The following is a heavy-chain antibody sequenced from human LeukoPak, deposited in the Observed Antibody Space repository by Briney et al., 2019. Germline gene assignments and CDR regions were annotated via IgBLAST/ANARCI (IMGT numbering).Heavy chain of an antibody. CDR3: ARDPEPYYHGMDV. Sequence: SVKVSCKASGGTFSSYAISWVRQAPGQGLEWMGGIIPIFGTANYAQKFQGRVTITADESTSTAYMELSSLRSEDTAVYYCARDPEPYYHGMDVWGQGTTVTVSS. CDR1: GGTFSSYA. J-gene: IGHJ6*02. V-gene: IGHV1-69*13. CDR2: IIPIFGTA.